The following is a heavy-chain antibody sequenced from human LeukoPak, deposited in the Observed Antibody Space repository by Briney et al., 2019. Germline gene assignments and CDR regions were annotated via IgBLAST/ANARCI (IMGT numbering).Heavy chain of an antibody. Sequence: GASVKVSCKASGYTFTSYDINWVRQATGQGLEWMGWMNPNSGNTGYAQKFQGRVTMTRNTSISTAYMELSSLRSEDTAVYYCARDGYSLKPFDYWGQGTLVTVSS. CDR3: ARDGYSLKPFDY. D-gene: IGHD6-13*01. CDR1: GYTFTSYD. J-gene: IGHJ4*02. CDR2: MNPNSGNT. V-gene: IGHV1-8*02.